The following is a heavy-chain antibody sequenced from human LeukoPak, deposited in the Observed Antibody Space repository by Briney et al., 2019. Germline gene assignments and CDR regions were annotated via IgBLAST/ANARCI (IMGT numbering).Heavy chain of an antibody. CDR1: GFTFSSYW. CDR2: ISTDGYTT. Sequence: GGSLRLSCAASGFTFSSYWMHWVRQAPRKGLVWVSRISTDGYTTDYADFVQGRFTASRDNTKNTWSLEMNSLRAEDTAVYYCVVGGSPGYWGQGTLVTVSS. D-gene: IGHD2-15*01. CDR3: VVGGSPGY. J-gene: IGHJ4*02. V-gene: IGHV3-74*01.